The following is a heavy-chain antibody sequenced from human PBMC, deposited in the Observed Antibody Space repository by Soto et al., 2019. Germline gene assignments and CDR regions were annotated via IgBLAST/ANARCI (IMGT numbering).Heavy chain of an antibody. CDR3: ARDLGYSDFCSGSLGPYGMDV. CDR1: GGSISSYY. V-gene: IGHV4-59*01. D-gene: IGHD3-3*01. J-gene: IGHJ6*02. CDR2: IYYSGST. Sequence: SETLSLTCTVSGGSISSYYWSWIRQPPGKGLEWIGYIYYSGSTNYNPSLKSRVTISVDTSKNQFSLKLSSVTAADTAVYYCARDLGYSDFCSGSLGPYGMDVWGQGTTVPVYS.